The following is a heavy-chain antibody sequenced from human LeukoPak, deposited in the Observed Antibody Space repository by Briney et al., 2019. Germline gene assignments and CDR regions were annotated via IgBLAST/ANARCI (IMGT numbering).Heavy chain of an antibody. CDR1: GFTFSIFW. J-gene: IGHJ5*02. CDR2: IEGDGSDK. D-gene: IGHD3-16*01. V-gene: IGHV3-7*01. CDR3: ARGGKRFDP. Sequence: GGSLRLSCTASGFTFSIFWMSWVRQAPGKGLEWVAKIEGDGSDKYYVDSVKGRFTISRENAKKSLYLQMNSLRAEDTAVYYWARGGKRFDPWGQGTLVTVSS.